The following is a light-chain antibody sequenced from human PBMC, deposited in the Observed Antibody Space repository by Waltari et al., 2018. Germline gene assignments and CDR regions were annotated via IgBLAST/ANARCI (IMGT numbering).Light chain of an antibody. V-gene: IGLV6-57*02. CDR3: QSYDHNNVL. Sequence: HPVSESLGKTVTISCTGSGANIANNYVQWYQQRPGSAPTTVIYEDNRRPSGVPDRFSGSIDSSSSSASLTISGLKTEDEADYYCQSYDHNNVLFGGGTKLTVL. CDR2: EDN. CDR1: GANIANNY. J-gene: IGLJ2*01.